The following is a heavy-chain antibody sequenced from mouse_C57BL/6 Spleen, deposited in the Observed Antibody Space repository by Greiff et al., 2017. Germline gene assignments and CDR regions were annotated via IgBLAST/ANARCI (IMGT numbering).Heavy chain of an antibody. CDR2: ISSGSSTI. CDR3: ARWGLGFHMDY. V-gene: IGHV5-17*01. CDR1: GFTFSDYG. D-gene: IGHD2-4*01. J-gene: IGHJ4*01. Sequence: EVTLVASGGGLVKPGGSLKLSCAASGFTFSDYGMHWVRQAPEKGLEWVAYISSGSSTIYYADTVKGRFTLSRDNAKNTLFLQMTSLRSEDTAMYYCARWGLGFHMDYWGQGTSVTVSS.